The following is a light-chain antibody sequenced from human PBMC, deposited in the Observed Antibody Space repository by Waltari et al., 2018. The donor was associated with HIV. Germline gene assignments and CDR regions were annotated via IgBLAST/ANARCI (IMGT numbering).Light chain of an antibody. CDR3: QQYGSSPYT. J-gene: IGKJ2*01. Sequence: EIVLTQSPGTLSLSPGERATLSCRASQRVSSSYLAWYQQKPGQAPRLFIYGVSSRATGVPERFSGSGSGTDFTLTISRLEPEDFAVYYCQQYGSSPYTFGQGTKLEIK. CDR1: QRVSSSY. V-gene: IGKV3-20*01. CDR2: GVS.